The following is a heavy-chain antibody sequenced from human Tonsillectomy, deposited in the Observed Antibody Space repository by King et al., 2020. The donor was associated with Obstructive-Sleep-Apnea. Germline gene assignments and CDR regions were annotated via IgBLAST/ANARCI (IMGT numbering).Heavy chain of an antibody. CDR1: GFTFSYYA. D-gene: IGHD6-25*01. CDR3: AKGWAPAIDPYFFDY. Sequence: VQLVESGGGLVQPGGSLRLSCAGTGFTFSYYAMSWVRQAPGKGLEWVSGISGSDDTTYYADSVKGRFTISRDNSENTLYLQMNCARTEDTAVYYCAKGWAPAIDPYFFDYWGQGTLLTVSS. CDR2: ISGSDDTT. J-gene: IGHJ4*02. V-gene: IGHV3-23*04.